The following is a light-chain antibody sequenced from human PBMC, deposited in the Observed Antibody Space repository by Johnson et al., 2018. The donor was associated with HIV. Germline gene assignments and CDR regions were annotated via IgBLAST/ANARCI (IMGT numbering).Light chain of an antibody. Sequence: QSVLTQSPSVSAAPGQKVTISCSGSSSNIGNNYVSWYQHLPGTAPKLLIYENNKRPSGIPDRFSGSKSGTSATLGITGLPTGDEADYYCGTWDSSLSAYVFGTGTKVTVL. CDR1: SSNIGNNY. CDR2: ENN. J-gene: IGLJ1*01. CDR3: GTWDSSLSAYV. V-gene: IGLV1-51*02.